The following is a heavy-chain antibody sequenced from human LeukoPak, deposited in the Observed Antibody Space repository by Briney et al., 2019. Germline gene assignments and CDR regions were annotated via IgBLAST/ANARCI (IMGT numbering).Heavy chain of an antibody. CDR1: GFTFSSYG. D-gene: IGHD6-6*01. J-gene: IGHJ4*02. V-gene: IGHV3-30*03. Sequence: VQPGRSLRLSCAASGFTFSSYGMHCVRQAPGKGLEGVALISYDGSNKYYADSVKGRFTISRHHSKNTLYLQMNSLRAEDTAVYYCVSQLVHRFDYWGQGTLVTVSS. CDR2: ISYDGSNK. CDR3: VSQLVHRFDY.